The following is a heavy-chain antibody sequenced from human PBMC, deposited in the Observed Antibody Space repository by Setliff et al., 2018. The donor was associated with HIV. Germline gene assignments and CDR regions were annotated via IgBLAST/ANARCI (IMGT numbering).Heavy chain of an antibody. J-gene: IGHJ6*03. CDR2: IYPDSNNI. Sequence: PGGSLRLSCAASGFTFSDYPMNWVRQAPGKGLEWVSHIYPDSNNIDYTDSVKGRFTISRDNAKNSLYLQMNSLRAEDAAVYYCARDRGLRGMLLSSKELGFYCMDVWGKGTTVTVSS. D-gene: IGHD1-26*01. CDR3: ARDRGLRGMLLSSKELGFYCMDV. V-gene: IGHV3-48*01. CDR1: GFTFSDYP.